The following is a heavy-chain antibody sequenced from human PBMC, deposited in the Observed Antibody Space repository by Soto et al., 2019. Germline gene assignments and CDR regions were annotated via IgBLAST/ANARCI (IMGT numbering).Heavy chain of an antibody. CDR3: ARGVVVAATGGNYYYYGMDV. CDR2: IYYSGSN. J-gene: IGHJ6*02. CDR1: GGSVSSGSYY. V-gene: IGHV4-61*01. D-gene: IGHD2-15*01. Sequence: SETLSLTCTVSGGSVSSGSYYWSWIRQPTGKGLEWIGYIYYSGSNNYNPYLKSRVTISVDTSKNQFSLKLSSVTAADTAVYYCARGVVVAATGGNYYYYGMDVWGQGATVTVSS.